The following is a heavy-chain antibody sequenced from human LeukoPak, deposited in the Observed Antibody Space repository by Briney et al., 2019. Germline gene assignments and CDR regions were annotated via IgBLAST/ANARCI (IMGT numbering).Heavy chain of an antibody. V-gene: IGHV3-48*03. CDR2: ISSSGSTI. J-gene: IGHJ5*02. CDR1: GFTFSSYE. CDR3: ARDSNYGFDP. D-gene: IGHD4/OR15-4a*01. Sequence: GGSLRLSCAASGFTFSSYEMNWVRQAPGKGLEWVSYISSSGSTIYYADSVKGRFTISRDNAKNSLYLQMNSLRAEDTAVYYCARDSNYGFDPWGQGTLVTVSS.